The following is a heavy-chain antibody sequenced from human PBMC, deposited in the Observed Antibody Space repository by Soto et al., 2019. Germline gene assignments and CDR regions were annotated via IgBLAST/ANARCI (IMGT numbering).Heavy chain of an antibody. CDR1: GFTFSSYA. J-gene: IGHJ4*02. Sequence: EVPLLESGGGLVQPGGSLRLSCVASGFTFSSYAMSWVRQAPGKGLEWVSAISGSGGNTYYADSVKGRFTISRDNSKNTLYLQMSSRRAEYTAVYYCAGKQWVLGGQGTLVTVSS. CDR3: AGKQWVL. D-gene: IGHD6-19*01. CDR2: ISGSGGNT. V-gene: IGHV3-23*01.